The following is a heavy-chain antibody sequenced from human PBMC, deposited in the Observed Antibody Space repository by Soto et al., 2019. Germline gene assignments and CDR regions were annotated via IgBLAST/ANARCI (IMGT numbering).Heavy chain of an antibody. D-gene: IGHD6-19*01. CDR3: TRGGSDRAGIDY. J-gene: IGHJ4*02. CDR1: GFTFSNYW. Sequence: GGSLRLSCAASGFTFSNYWMHWVRQAPGEGLVWVAQINSNGSPTHYADSVRGRFTISRDSAKNTLYLQLNSLRAEDTAVYFCTRGGSDRAGIDYWGQGA. V-gene: IGHV3-74*01. CDR2: INSNGSPT.